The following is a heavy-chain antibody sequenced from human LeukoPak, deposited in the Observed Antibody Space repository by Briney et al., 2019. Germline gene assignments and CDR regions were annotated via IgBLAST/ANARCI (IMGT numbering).Heavy chain of an antibody. Sequence: GASVKVSCKASGYTFASYGISWVRQAPGQGLEWMGWMNPNSGNTGYAQKFQGRVTITRNTSISTAYLELSSLRSEDTAVYYCARGEDRGMDVWGAGTTVIVSS. CDR2: MNPNSGNT. CDR3: ARGEDRGMDV. CDR1: GYTFASYG. V-gene: IGHV1-8*03. J-gene: IGHJ6*03.